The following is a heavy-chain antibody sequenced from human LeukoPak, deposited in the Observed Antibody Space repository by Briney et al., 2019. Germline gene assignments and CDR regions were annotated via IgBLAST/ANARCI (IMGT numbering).Heavy chain of an antibody. Sequence: SETLSLTCTVSGGSISSYYWSWIRQPPGKGLEWIGYIYYSGSTNYNPSLKSRVTISVDTSKNQFSLKLSSVTAADTAVYYCARGAARRSEYFQHWGQATLVTVSS. J-gene: IGHJ1*01. CDR3: ARGAARRSEYFQH. CDR2: IYYSGST. D-gene: IGHD6-6*01. V-gene: IGHV4-59*01. CDR1: GGSISSYY.